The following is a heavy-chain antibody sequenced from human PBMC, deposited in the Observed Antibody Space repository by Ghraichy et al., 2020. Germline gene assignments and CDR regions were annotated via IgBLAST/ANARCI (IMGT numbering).Heavy chain of an antibody. CDR1: GGSISSYY. CDR3: ARESDTASVSLFDY. Sequence: SETLSLTCTVSGGSISSYYWSWIRQPPGKGLEWIGYIYYSGSTNYNPSLKSRVTISVDTSKNQFSLKLSSVTAADTAVYYCARESDTASVSLFDYWGQGTLVTVSS. D-gene: IGHD5-18*01. V-gene: IGHV4-59*01. J-gene: IGHJ4*02. CDR2: IYYSGST.